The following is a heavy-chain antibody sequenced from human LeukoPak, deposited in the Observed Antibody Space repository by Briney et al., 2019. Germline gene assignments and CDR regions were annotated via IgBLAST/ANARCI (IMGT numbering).Heavy chain of an antibody. CDR1: GGTFSSYA. CDR2: IIPIFGTA. Sequence: SVKVSCKASGGTFSSYAISWVRQAPGQGLEWMGGIIPIFGTANYAQKFQGRVTITADESTSTAYMELSSLRSEDTAVYYCARQRFPSNWFGPWGQGTLVTVSS. D-gene: IGHD6-25*01. V-gene: IGHV1-69*01. J-gene: IGHJ5*02. CDR3: ARQRFPSNWFGP.